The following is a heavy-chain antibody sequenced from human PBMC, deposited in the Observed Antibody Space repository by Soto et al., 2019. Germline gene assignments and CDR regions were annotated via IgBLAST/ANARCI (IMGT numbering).Heavy chain of an antibody. J-gene: IGHJ6*02. CDR2: MNPNSGNT. Sequence: ASVKVSCKASGYTFTSYDINWVRQATGQGLEWMGWMNPNSGNTGYAQKFQGRVTMTRNTSISTAYMELSSLRSEDTAVYYCARAGTYYDFWSGYYTSDYYYYYGMDVWGQGTTVTVS. D-gene: IGHD3-3*01. CDR3: ARAGTYYDFWSGYYTSDYYYYYGMDV. CDR1: GYTFTSYD. V-gene: IGHV1-8*01.